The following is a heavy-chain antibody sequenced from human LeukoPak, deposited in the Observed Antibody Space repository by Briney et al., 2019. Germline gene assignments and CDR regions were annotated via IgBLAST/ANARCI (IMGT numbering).Heavy chain of an antibody. CDR1: GFTVSSSY. J-gene: IGHJ6*02. CDR2: IYSGGST. D-gene: IGHD1-26*01. Sequence: GGSLRLSCAASGFTVSSSYMSWVRQAPGKGLEWVSVIYSGGSTNYADSVKGRFTISRDNAKNTLYLQMNSLRAEDTAVYYCAREELLGAYYYYGMDVWGQGTTVTVSS. V-gene: IGHV3-53*01. CDR3: AREELLGAYYYYGMDV.